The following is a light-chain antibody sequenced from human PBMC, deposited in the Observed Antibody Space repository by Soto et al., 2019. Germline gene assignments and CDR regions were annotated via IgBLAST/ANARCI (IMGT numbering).Light chain of an antibody. Sequence: EMVLTQSPGTLYMSQGERATLSCRASQSVSSSYLVWYQQRPGQPPRLLIYGTSNRAAGIPDRFTGTGSGTDFTLTIYSLEPEDSAVYYCQQYGSSSLTFVGGTKV. CDR2: GTS. CDR3: QQYGSSSLT. CDR1: QSVSSSY. V-gene: IGKV3-20*01. J-gene: IGKJ4*01.